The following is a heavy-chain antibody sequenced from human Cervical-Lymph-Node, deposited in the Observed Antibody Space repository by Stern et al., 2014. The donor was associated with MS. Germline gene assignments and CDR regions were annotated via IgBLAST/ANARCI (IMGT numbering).Heavy chain of an antibody. V-gene: IGHV4-59*01. CDR2: IYYSGST. CDR3: ARGSDFWTSWFDP. CDR1: GGSISSYY. J-gene: IGHJ5*02. D-gene: IGHD3-3*01. Sequence: VQLLESGPGLVKPSETLSLTCTVSGGSISSYYWSWIRQPPGKGLEWIGYIYYSGSTNYNPSLKSRVTISVDTSKNQFSLKLSSVTAADTAVYYCARGSDFWTSWFDPWGQGTLVTVSS.